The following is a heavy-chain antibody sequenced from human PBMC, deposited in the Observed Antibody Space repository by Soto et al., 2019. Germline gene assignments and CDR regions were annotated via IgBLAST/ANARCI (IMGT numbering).Heavy chain of an antibody. V-gene: IGHV4-59*01. CDR2: IYYSGST. J-gene: IGHJ4*02. D-gene: IGHD3-10*01. CDR3: ARDRDSRYYFDY. Sequence: SETLSLTCTVSGGSISSYYWSWIRQPPGKGLEWIGYIYYSGSTNYNPSLKSRVTISVDTSKNQFSLKLSSVTAADTAVYYCARDRDSRYYFDYWGQGTLVTVS. CDR1: GGSISSYY.